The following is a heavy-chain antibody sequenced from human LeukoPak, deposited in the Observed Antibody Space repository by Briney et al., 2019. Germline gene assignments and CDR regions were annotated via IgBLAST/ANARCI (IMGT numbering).Heavy chain of an antibody. D-gene: IGHD3-9*01. J-gene: IGHJ4*02. V-gene: IGHV3-30*18. CDR2: ISYDGSNK. CDR3: AKVPYYDILTGSLTDYYFDY. CDR1: GFTFSSYG. Sequence: GGSLRLSCAASGFTFSSYGMHWVRQAPGNGLEWVAVISYDGSNKYYADSVKGRFTISRDNSKNTLYLQMNSLRAEDTAVYYCAKVPYYDILTGSLTDYYFDYWGQGTLVTVSS.